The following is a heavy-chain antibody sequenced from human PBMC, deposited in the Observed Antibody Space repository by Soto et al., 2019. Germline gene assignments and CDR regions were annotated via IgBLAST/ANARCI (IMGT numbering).Heavy chain of an antibody. V-gene: IGHV4-30-2*01. Sequence: SETLSLTCAVSGGSISSGGYSWSWIRQPPGKGLEWIGYIYHSGSTYYNPSLKSRVTISVDRSKNQFSLKLSSVTAADTAVYYCARAMVRGVIIQYNWFDPWGQGTLVTVPQ. CDR1: GGSISSGGYS. D-gene: IGHD3-10*01. CDR2: IYHSGST. CDR3: ARAMVRGVIIQYNWFDP. J-gene: IGHJ5*02.